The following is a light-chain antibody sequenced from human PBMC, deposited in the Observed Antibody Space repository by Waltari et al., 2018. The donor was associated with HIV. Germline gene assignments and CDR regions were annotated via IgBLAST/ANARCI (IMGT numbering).Light chain of an antibody. Sequence: QPVLTQPPSASGSLGASVKPPCTLSSGHSSNPIAWPQQQPEKGPRFLMKVNSDGSHNRGAGIPDRFSGSTYGAERYLTISSLQSEDEADYYCQTWGTGIAVFGGGTKLTVL. CDR1: SGHSSNP. CDR2: VNSDGSH. CDR3: QTWGTGIAV. V-gene: IGLV4-69*01. J-gene: IGLJ3*02.